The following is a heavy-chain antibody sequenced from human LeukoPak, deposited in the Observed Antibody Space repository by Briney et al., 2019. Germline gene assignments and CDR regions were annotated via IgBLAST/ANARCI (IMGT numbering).Heavy chain of an antibody. Sequence: SETLSLTCTVSGGSISSSSYYWGWIRQPPGKGLEWIGYIYNSGSTSYNPSLKSRVTISVDTSKNQFSLKLSSVTAADTAVYYCARSQYYYGSGSNYYYYDYYMDVWGKGTTVTISS. J-gene: IGHJ6*03. D-gene: IGHD3-10*01. CDR1: GGSISSSSYY. CDR3: ARSQYYYGSGSNYYYYDYYMDV. V-gene: IGHV4-61*05. CDR2: IYNSGST.